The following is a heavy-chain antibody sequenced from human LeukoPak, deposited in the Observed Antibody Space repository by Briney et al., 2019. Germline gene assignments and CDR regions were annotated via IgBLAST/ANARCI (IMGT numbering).Heavy chain of an antibody. Sequence: GASVKVSCKASGYTFTSYYMHWVRQAPGQGLEWMEIINPSGGSTSYAQKFQGRVTMTRDTSTSTVYMELSSLRSEDTAVYYCARAGPNIVVVVAATEDAFDIWGQGTMVTVSS. CDR1: GYTFTSYY. J-gene: IGHJ3*02. CDR2: INPSGGST. V-gene: IGHV1-46*01. CDR3: ARAGPNIVVVVAATEDAFDI. D-gene: IGHD2-15*01.